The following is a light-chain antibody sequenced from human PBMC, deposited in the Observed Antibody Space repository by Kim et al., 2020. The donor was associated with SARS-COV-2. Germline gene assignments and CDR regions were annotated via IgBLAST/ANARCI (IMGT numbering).Light chain of an antibody. CDR1: RAIDNY. CDR2: RAS. J-gene: IGKJ2*01. CDR3: QKYESGPYT. V-gene: IGKV1-27*01. Sequence: DIQMTQSPSSLSASVGDRVTITCRSSRAIDNYLAWYQQKPGKVPKLLIFRASTLESGVPSRFSGSGSETEFTLTISSLQPEDVATYYCQKYESGPYTFGKGTKLEI.